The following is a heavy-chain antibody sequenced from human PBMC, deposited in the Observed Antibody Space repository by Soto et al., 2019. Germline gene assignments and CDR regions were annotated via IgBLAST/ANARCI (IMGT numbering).Heavy chain of an antibody. CDR3: ARGEDAFFYYGLDV. CDR1: GGSITSSY. CDR2: IYDTGISGYTPST. Sequence: SETLSLTCTVSGGSITSSYWSWIRRPPGKGLEWIAYIYDTGISGYTPSTSYNPSLQSRVTMSVDTSKSQFSLKLTSVTAADTAVYYCARGEDAFFYYGLDVWGQGITVTVSS. J-gene: IGHJ6*02. V-gene: IGHV4-59*01.